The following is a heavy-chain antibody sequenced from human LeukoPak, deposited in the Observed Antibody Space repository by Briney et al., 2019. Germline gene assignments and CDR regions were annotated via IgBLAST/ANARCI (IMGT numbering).Heavy chain of an antibody. Sequence: PGGSLRLSCAASGFTFSDYYMSGIRQAPGKGLEWASYISSSGSTIYYADPVKGRFTISRDNAKNSLYLQMNSLRAEDTAVYYCARGEADEYYFGYWGQGTLVTVSS. J-gene: IGHJ4*02. CDR1: GFTFSDYY. CDR2: ISSSGSTI. V-gene: IGHV3-11*01. D-gene: IGHD6-25*01. CDR3: ARGEADEYYFGY.